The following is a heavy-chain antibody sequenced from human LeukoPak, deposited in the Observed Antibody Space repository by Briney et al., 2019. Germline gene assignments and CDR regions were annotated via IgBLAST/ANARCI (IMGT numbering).Heavy chain of an antibody. D-gene: IGHD6-19*01. J-gene: IGHJ4*02. CDR1: GGSISSSSYY. Sequence: SETLSLTCTVSGGSISSSSYYWGWIRQPPGKGLEWIGSIYYSGSTYYNPSLKSRVTISVDTSKNQFSLKLSSVTAADTAVYYCARRSIAVAGDDYWGQGTLVTVSS. CDR3: ARRSIAVAGDDY. V-gene: IGHV4-39*01. CDR2: IYYSGST.